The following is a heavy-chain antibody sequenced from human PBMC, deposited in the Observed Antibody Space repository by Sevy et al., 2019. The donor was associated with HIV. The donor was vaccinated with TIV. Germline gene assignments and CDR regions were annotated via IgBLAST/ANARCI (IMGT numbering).Heavy chain of an antibody. Sequence: GGSLRLSCAASGFIFSSYAIHWVRQAPGKGLEWVAVLSYDGSDEFYADSLKGRFTISRDNCKNSVYQQMHSLRAEDTAVYHCASPSLASYYLRSPFDYGGQGTLVAVSS. CDR3: ASPSLASYYLRSPFDY. CDR2: LSYDGSDE. V-gene: IGHV3-30*03. CDR1: GFIFSSYA. D-gene: IGHD1-26*01. J-gene: IGHJ4*02.